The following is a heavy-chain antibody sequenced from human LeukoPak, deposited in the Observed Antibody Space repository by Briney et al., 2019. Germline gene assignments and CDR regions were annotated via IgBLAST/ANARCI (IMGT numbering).Heavy chain of an antibody. V-gene: IGHV4-34*01. CDR1: GGPFSGYY. D-gene: IGHD6-13*01. CDR3: ARVYSDSWPGYYFDN. Sequence: SETLSLTCGVYGGPFSGYYWSWIRQPPEKGLEWIGEINHSGNTNYNPSLKSRVTISADTSKIQFSLKLSSVTAADTAVYYCARVYSDSWPGYYFDNWGQGTLVTVSS. J-gene: IGHJ4*02. CDR2: INHSGNT.